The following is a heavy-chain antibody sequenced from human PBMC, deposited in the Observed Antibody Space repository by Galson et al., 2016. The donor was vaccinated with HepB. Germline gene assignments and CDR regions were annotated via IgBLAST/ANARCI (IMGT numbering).Heavy chain of an antibody. Sequence: SLRLSCAVSELSIISSAMSWVRQAPGKGLEWVSSIRAGGGDTYYPDSVKGRFTTSRDMSKNTLYLQMGSLRAEDTAVYYCAKCSVYSTGWCNSLDPWGQRTLVIVSS. V-gene: IGHV3-23*01. CDR1: ELSIISSA. CDR3: AKCSVYSTGWCNSLDP. J-gene: IGHJ5*02. CDR2: IRAGGGDT. D-gene: IGHD6-19*01.